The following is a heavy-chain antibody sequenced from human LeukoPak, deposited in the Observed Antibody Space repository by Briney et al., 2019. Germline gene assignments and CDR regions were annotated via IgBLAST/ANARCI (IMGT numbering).Heavy chain of an antibody. Sequence: GRSLRLSCTASGFTFHESAMHRVRQAPGKGLEWVSGISWDSNSIIYADSVKGRFTISRENAKNSLYLQMNGLRVEDTALYYCAKAVAAPGAFDFWGQGAVVTVSS. V-gene: IGHV3-9*01. CDR3: AKAVAAPGAFDF. CDR1: GFTFHESA. D-gene: IGHD6-19*01. J-gene: IGHJ3*01. CDR2: ISWDSNSI.